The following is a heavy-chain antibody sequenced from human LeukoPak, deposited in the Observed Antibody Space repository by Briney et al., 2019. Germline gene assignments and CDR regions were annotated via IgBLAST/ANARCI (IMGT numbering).Heavy chain of an antibody. J-gene: IGHJ3*02. V-gene: IGHV3-64*01. D-gene: IGHD2-21*02. CDR2: ISSNGGST. Sequence: GGCLRLSCAASGFTFSSYTMHWVRQAPGKGLEYVSAISSNGGSTYYANSVKGRFTISRDNSKNTLYLQMGSLRAEDMAVYYCARDPAYCGGDCYSEAVAFDIWGQGTMVTVSS. CDR1: GFTFSSYT. CDR3: ARDPAYCGGDCYSEAVAFDI.